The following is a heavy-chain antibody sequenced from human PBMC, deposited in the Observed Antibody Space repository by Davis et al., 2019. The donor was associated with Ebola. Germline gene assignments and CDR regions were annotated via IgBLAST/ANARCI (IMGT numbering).Heavy chain of an antibody. V-gene: IGHV4-61*01. Sequence: SETLSLTCTVSGGSVNSGSYYWTWIRQPPGKGLEWIGNVYYSGTTTYNPSLKSPVTISVDTSENQFSLNLISVTAADTAVYYCASHYSSSSPFDYWGQGTLVTVSS. CDR1: GGSVNSGSYY. D-gene: IGHD6-6*01. CDR2: VYYSGTT. CDR3: ASHYSSSSPFDY. J-gene: IGHJ4*02.